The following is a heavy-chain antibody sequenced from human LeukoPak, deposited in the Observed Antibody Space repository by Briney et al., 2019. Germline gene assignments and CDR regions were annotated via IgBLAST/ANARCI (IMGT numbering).Heavy chain of an antibody. D-gene: IGHD2-21*01. CDR3: AKGVNLPSYYFDY. CDR2: ISGSGGST. V-gene: IGHV3-23*01. Sequence: PGGSLRLSCAASGFTFSSYAMSWVRQAPGKGLEWVSAISGSGGSTYYADSAKGRFTISRDNSKNTLYLQMNGLRAEDTAVYYCAKGVNLPSYYFDYWGQGTLVTVSS. CDR1: GFTFSSYA. J-gene: IGHJ4*02.